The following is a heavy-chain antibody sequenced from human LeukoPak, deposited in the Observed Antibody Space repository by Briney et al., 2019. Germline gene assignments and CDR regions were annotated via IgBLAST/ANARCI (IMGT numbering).Heavy chain of an antibody. CDR3: ARTFRVNPGTDFDY. Sequence: ASVKVSCKASGYSIDHYAISWVRQAPGQGLEWMGWMSPNSGDTGCAQKFQGRVTMTRDTSIGTAYMELSSLRSEDTAVYYCARTFRVNPGTDFDYWGQGTLVTVSS. V-gene: IGHV1-8*02. CDR1: GYSIDHYA. D-gene: IGHD3-3*01. J-gene: IGHJ4*02. CDR2: MSPNSGDT.